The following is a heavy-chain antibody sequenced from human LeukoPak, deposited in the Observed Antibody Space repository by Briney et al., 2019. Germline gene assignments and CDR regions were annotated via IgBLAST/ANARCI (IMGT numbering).Heavy chain of an antibody. V-gene: IGHV3-30*03. CDR1: GFTFSSYG. D-gene: IGHD1-26*01. Sequence: PGGSLRLSCAASGFTFSSYGMPWVRQAPGKGLEWVAVISYDGSNKYYADSVKGRFTISRDNAKNSLYLQMNSLRAEDTAVYYCAREVIWSGSYQYYFDYWGQGTLVTVSS. CDR3: AREVIWSGSYQYYFDY. CDR2: ISYDGSNK. J-gene: IGHJ4*02.